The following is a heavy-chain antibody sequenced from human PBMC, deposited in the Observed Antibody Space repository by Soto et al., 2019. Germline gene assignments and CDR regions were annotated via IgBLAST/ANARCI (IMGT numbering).Heavy chain of an antibody. J-gene: IGHJ6*02. V-gene: IGHV4-59*01. CDR3: ARAGAAAAHYYYYGMDV. CDR1: GGSISSYY. D-gene: IGHD6-13*01. CDR2: IYYSGST. Sequence: SETLSLTCTVSGGSISSYYWSWIRQPPGKGLEWIGYIYYSGSTNYNPSLKSRVTISVDTSKNQFSLKLSSVTAADTAVYYCARAGAAAAHYYYYGMDVWDQGTTVTVS.